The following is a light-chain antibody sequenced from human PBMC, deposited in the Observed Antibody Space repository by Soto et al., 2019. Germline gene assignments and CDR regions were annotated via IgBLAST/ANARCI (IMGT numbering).Light chain of an antibody. CDR3: QSYDSSLSGDVV. CDR2: GNN. Sequence: QSVLTQQPSVSGAPGQRVTISCTGSSSDIGAGYDVHWYKQLPGTAPKLLIYGNNNRPSGVPDRFSGSKSGTSASLAISGLQAEDEADYYCQSYDSSLSGDVVFGGGTKLTVL. CDR1: SSDIGAGYD. J-gene: IGLJ2*01. V-gene: IGLV1-40*01.